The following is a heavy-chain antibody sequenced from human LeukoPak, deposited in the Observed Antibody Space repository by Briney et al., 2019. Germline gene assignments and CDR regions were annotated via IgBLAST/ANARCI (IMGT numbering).Heavy chain of an antibody. CDR2: INQDGSSK. V-gene: IGHV3-7*01. CDR1: GFTFTNYW. Sequence: GGSLRLSCAVSGFTFTNYWMSWARQAPGKGLEWVANINQDGSSKYYVDSVKGRFTISRDNAKNSLFLQMNSLRAEDTAVYYCASQDRGGYDGPVDYWGQGTLVTVSS. J-gene: IGHJ4*02. CDR3: ASQDRGGYDGPVDY. D-gene: IGHD5-12*01.